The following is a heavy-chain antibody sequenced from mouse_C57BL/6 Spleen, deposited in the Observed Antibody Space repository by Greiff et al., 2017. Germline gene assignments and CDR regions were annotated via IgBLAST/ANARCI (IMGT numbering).Heavy chain of an antibody. D-gene: IGHD1-1*01. Sequence: QVQLQQSDAELVKPGASVKISCKASGYTFTDHTIHWVKQRPEQGLEWIGYIYPRDGSTKYNEKFKGKATLTADKSSSTAYMQLNSLTSEDSAVYFCARRATVVAPYAMDYWGQGTSVTVSS. V-gene: IGHV1-78*01. CDR1: GYTFTDHT. CDR3: ARRATVVAPYAMDY. CDR2: IYPRDGST. J-gene: IGHJ4*01.